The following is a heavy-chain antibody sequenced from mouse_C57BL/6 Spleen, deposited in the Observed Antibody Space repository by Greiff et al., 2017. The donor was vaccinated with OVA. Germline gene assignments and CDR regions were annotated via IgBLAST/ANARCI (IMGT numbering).Heavy chain of an antibody. Sequence: EVQGVESGEGLVKPGGSLKLSCAASGFTFSSYAMSWVRQTPEKSLEWVAYISSGGDYIYYADTVKGRFTISRDNSRKTMYLQISSLESEDTAMYCYTNDWYGSVWGKGTTLTVSS. CDR1: GFTFSSYA. CDR2: ISSGGDYI. D-gene: IGHD1-2*01. J-gene: IGHJ2*01. V-gene: IGHV5-9-1*02. CDR3: TNDWYGSV.